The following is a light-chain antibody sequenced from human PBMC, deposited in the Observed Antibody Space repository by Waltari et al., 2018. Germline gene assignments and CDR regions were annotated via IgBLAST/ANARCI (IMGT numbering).Light chain of an antibody. CDR3: CSYVGSNIYWV. Sequence: QSVLTQPPSASGTPGQRVTISCSGSISNLGTNYVYWYQQFPGTAPKLLIQRNNQRPSGVPDRFSGSKSGTSASLTISGLQAEDEADYYCCSYVGSNIYWVFGGGTKLTVL. CDR1: ISNLGTNY. CDR2: RNN. J-gene: IGLJ3*02. V-gene: IGLV1-47*01.